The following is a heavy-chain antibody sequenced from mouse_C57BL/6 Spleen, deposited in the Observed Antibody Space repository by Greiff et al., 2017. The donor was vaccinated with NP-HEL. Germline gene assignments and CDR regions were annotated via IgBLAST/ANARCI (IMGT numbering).Heavy chain of an antibody. J-gene: IGHJ1*03. V-gene: IGHV1-15*01. Sequence: VQLQESGAELVRPGASVTLSCKASGYTFTDYEMHWVKQTPVHGLEWIGAIDPETGGTAYNQKFKGKAILTADKSSSTAYMELRSLTSEDAAVYYCTPYDRYFDVWGTGTTVTVSS. CDR3: TPYDRYFDV. CDR2: IDPETGGT. CDR1: GYTFTDYE. D-gene: IGHD2-12*01.